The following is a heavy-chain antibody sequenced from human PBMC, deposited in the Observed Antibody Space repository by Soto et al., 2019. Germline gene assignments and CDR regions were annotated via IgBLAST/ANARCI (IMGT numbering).Heavy chain of an antibody. D-gene: IGHD2-2*02. CDR3: ARAKDIVVVPAAIHPNGMDV. V-gene: IGHV4-4*07. J-gene: IGHJ6*02. Sequence: PSETLSLTCTVSGGSISSCYWSWIRQPAGKGLEWIGRIYTSGSTNYNPSLKSRVTMSVDTSKNQFSLKLSSVTAADTAVYYCARAKDIVVVPAAIHPNGMDVWGQGTTVTVSS. CDR2: IYTSGST. CDR1: GGSISSCY.